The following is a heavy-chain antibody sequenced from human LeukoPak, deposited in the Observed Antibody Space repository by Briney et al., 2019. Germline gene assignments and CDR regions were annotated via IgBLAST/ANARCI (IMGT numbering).Heavy chain of an antibody. Sequence: PSETLSLTCTVYGGSLSGYYWSWIRQPPGKGLEWIGEINHSGSTNYNPSPKSRVTIPVDTSKNQFSLKLSSVTAADTAVYYCARGYGPGSYYHYWGQGTLVTVSS. CDR3: ARGYGPGSYYHY. D-gene: IGHD3-10*01. J-gene: IGHJ4*02. CDR2: INHSGST. CDR1: GGSLSGYY. V-gene: IGHV4-34*01.